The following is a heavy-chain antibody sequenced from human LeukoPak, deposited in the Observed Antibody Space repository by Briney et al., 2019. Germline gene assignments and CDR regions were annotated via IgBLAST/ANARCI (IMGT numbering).Heavy chain of an antibody. CDR2: FYSSGST. CDR1: GGSISSYY. V-gene: IGHV4-4*07. CDR3: ARADSSGYGFDY. D-gene: IGHD3-22*01. J-gene: IGHJ4*02. Sequence: SETLSLTCTVSGGSISSYYWSWIRQPAGRGLEWIGRFYSSGSTNQNPSLKSRGTMSVDTSKNQFSLKLRSVTAADTAMYYCARADSSGYGFDYWGQGTLVTVSS.